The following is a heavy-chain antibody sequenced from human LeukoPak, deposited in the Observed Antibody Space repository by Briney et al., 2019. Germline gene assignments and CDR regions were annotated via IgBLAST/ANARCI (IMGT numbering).Heavy chain of an antibody. D-gene: IGHD3-3*01. J-gene: IGHJ6*03. CDR1: GFTFSSYW. CDR3: ARGAYITDFWSGSYYYYMDV. V-gene: IGHV3-74*01. CDR2: IKSDGSST. Sequence: GGSLRLSCAASGFTFSSYWMHWVRQAPGKGLVWVSRIKSDGSSTTYADSVKGRFTISRDNAKNTLHLQMNSLRAEDTAVYYCARGAYITDFWSGSYYYYMDVWGKGTTVTVSS.